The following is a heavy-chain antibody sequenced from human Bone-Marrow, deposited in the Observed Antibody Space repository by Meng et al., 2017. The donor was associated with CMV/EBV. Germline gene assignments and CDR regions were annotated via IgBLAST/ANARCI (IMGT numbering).Heavy chain of an antibody. V-gene: IGHV1-69*02. CDR2: IIPAVAIA. Sequence: SVKVSCKASGGTFSRYTISWVRQAPGQGLEWMGRIIPAVAIANYAQKFQGRVTITADKSTNTAYMELSSLRSEDTAVYYCARALVVPAATRSLYYYYGMDVWGQGTTVTVSS. CDR3: ARALVVPAATRSLYYYYGMDV. CDR1: GGTFSRYT. D-gene: IGHD2-2*01. J-gene: IGHJ6*02.